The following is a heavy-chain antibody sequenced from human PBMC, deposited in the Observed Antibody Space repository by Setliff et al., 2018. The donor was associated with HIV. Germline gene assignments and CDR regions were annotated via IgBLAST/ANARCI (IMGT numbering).Heavy chain of an antibody. CDR3: SADVPEVSSPIDY. V-gene: IGHV3-15*01. CDR1: GLTFRDAW. CDR2: IRSAVDGGTT. D-gene: IGHD2-8*01. Sequence: PGGSLRLSCAASGLTFRDAWMSWVRQAPGKGLEWVGRIRSAVDGGTTDYSAPVKGRFSILRDDSKSTLYLQMDSLRTEDTAVYYCSADVPEVSSPIDYWGQGTLVTVSS. J-gene: IGHJ4*02.